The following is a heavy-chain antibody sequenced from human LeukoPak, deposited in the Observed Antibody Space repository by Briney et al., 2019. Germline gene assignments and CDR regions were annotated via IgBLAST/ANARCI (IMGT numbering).Heavy chain of an antibody. V-gene: IGHV3-30*02. CDR2: IRYDGSNK. CDR3: AKGVTIFGVVTHYYYMDV. J-gene: IGHJ6*03. CDR1: GFTFSTYA. D-gene: IGHD3-3*01. Sequence: PGGSLRLSCAASGFTFSTYAMSWVRQAPGKGLEWVAFIRYDGSNKYYADSVKGRFTISRDNSKNTLYLQMNSLRAEGTAVYYCAKGVTIFGVVTHYYYMDVWGKGTTVTVSS.